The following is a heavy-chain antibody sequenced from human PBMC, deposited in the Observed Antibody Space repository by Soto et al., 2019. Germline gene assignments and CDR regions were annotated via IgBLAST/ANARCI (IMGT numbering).Heavy chain of an antibody. CDR2: ISAYNGNT. V-gene: IGHV1-18*01. CDR3: ARSGGRGKYYYQDY. CDR1: GYTFTSYG. D-gene: IGHD3-10*01. J-gene: IGHJ4*02. Sequence: ASVNVSCKASGYTFTSYGISWVRHAPGQGLEWMGWISAYNGNTNYAQKLQGRVTMTTDTSTSTAYMELRSLRSDDTAVYYCARSGGRGKYYYQDYWGQGTLVTVSS.